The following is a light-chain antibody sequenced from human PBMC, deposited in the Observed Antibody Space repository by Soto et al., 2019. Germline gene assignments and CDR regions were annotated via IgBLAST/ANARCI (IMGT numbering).Light chain of an antibody. V-gene: IGLV2-14*01. CDR3: SSYTSSSPLNV. CDR1: SSDVGGYNY. Sequence: QSVLTQPASVSGSPGQSITISCTGTSSDVGGYNYVSWYQQHPGKAPKLMIYDVSNRPSGVSNRFSGSKSGNTASLTISGLQAEDEADYYCSSYTSSSPLNVFGTGTKVTVL. J-gene: IGLJ1*01. CDR2: DVS.